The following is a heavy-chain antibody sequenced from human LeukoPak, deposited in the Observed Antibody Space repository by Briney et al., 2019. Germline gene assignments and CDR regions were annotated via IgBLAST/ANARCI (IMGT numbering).Heavy chain of an antibody. CDR2: IWYDGSNK. CDR3: ASTKSGYITDG. Sequence: GRSLRLSCAASGFTFSSYGMHWVRQAPGKGLEWVAVIWYDGSNKYYADSVKGRFTISRDNSKNTLYLQMNSLRAEDTAVYYCASTKSGYITDGWGQGTLVTVSS. J-gene: IGHJ4*02. CDR1: GFTFSSYG. D-gene: IGHD5-18*01. V-gene: IGHV3-33*01.